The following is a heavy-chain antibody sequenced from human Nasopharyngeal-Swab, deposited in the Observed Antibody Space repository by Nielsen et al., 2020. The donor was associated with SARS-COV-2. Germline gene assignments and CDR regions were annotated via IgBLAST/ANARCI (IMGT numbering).Heavy chain of an antibody. CDR1: GGSISSYY. D-gene: IGHD3-3*01. CDR3: ARAPYDFWSGYQGYYYYYMDV. V-gene: IGHV4-59*01. Sequence: SETLSLTCTVSGGSISSYYWSWIRQPPGKGLEWIGYIYYSGSINYNPSLKSRVTISVDTSKNQFSLKLSSVTAADTAVYYCARAPYDFWSGYQGYYYYYMDVWGKGTTVTVSS. CDR2: IYYSGSI. J-gene: IGHJ6*03.